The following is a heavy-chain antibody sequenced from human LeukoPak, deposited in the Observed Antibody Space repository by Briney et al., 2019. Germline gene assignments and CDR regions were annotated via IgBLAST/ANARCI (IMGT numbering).Heavy chain of an antibody. D-gene: IGHD6-13*01. CDR1: GVSLSSNGYS. J-gene: IGHJ4*02. CDR2: IHYTGIV. V-gene: IGHV4-39*01. Sequence: KPSETLSLTCTVSGVSLSSNGYSWGWIRQPPGKGLEWIGTIHYTGIVHYNPSLKSRVTISVDTSNMQFSLRLSSVTAADTALYYCAGQCCGSWYHRIDSWGQGALVTVSS. CDR3: AGQCCGSWYHRIDS.